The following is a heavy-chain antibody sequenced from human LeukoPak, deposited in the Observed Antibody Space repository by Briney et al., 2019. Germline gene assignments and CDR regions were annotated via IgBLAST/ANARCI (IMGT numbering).Heavy chain of an antibody. D-gene: IGHD3-16*02. CDR3: ARAYQRLGGLSFPDS. V-gene: IGHV7-4-1*02. Sequence: SAKPSCTASGYTLTNYAMNCVRQAPGQGLEWRGWINPNTGNPTYAQGFTGRFVFSLDTSVTTTYLQISGLKAEDTAVYYCARAYQRLGGLSFPDSWGQGTLVTVSS. CDR1: GYTLTNYA. J-gene: IGHJ5*01. CDR2: INPNTGNP.